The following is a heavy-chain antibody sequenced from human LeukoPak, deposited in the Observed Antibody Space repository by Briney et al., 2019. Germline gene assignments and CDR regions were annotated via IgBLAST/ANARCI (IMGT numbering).Heavy chain of an antibody. CDR2: FYYGGST. CDR3: ARQSGSCSGSSCYEPPSYWYFDL. CDR1: GGSISSSSYY. D-gene: IGHD2-15*01. V-gene: IGHV4-61*05. J-gene: IGHJ2*01. Sequence: SETLSLTCTVSGGSISSSSYYWGWIRQPPGKGLEWIGYFYYGGSTSYNPSLRSRVTMSVDTSKNQFSLKLSSVTAADTAVYYCARQSGSCSGSSCYEPPSYWYFDLWGRGTLVTVSS.